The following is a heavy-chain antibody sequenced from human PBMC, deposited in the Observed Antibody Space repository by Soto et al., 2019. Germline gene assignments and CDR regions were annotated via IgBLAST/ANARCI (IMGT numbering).Heavy chain of an antibody. CDR3: ASASHCGGCKCPMGGFGS. V-gene: IGHV5-51*01. J-gene: IGHJ3*02. CDR1: GGGFSIHW. Sequence: GESLKISCKDSGGGFSIHWVAWLRQMPGKGLEWVGITYPGNSDTMYSPSFQGQVTISADTALSTTYLQWHTLKPSDTAMYLCASASHCGGCKCPMGGFGSWGRGRMGAV. D-gene: IGHD2-21*01. CDR2: TYPGNSDT.